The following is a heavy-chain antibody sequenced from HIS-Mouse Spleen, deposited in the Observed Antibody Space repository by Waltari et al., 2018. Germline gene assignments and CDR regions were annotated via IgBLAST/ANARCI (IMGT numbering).Heavy chain of an antibody. CDR3: ARDLELDAFDI. Sequence: EVQLVESGGGLVQPGGSLRLCCSATGFTFGSCWMHWVRQAPGKGLVWVSRINSDGSSTSYADSVKGRFTISRDNAKNTLYLQMNSLRAEDTAVYYCARDLELDAFDIWGQGTMVTVSS. J-gene: IGHJ3*02. CDR2: INSDGSST. D-gene: IGHD1-1*01. CDR1: GFTFGSCW. V-gene: IGHV3-74*01.